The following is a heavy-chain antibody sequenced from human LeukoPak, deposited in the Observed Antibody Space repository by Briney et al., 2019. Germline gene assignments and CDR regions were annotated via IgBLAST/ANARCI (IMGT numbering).Heavy chain of an antibody. D-gene: IGHD4-11*01. CDR1: GGSISSYY. V-gene: IGHV4-59*01. J-gene: IGHJ6*03. CDR3: ARGHTDYSNYRNSHFVSNYMDV. CDR2: IYYSGST. Sequence: SETLSLTCTVSGGSISSYYWSWIRQPPGKGLEWIGYIYYSGSTNYNPSLKSRVTISVDTSKNQFSLKLSSVTAADTAVYYCARGHTDYSNYRNSHFVSNYMDVWGKGTTVTVSS.